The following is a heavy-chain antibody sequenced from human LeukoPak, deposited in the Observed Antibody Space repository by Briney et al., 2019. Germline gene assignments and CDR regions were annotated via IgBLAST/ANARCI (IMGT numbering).Heavy chain of an antibody. J-gene: IGHJ4*02. CDR2: ISYDGGNK. V-gene: IGHV3-30*01. D-gene: IGHD6-13*01. CDR1: GFTFSSYA. CDR3: ARGRRIAAAGVLFDY. Sequence: GRSLRLSCAASGFTFSSYAMHWVRQAPGKGLEWVAVISYDGGNKYYADSVKGRFTISRDNSKNTLYLQMNSLRAEDTAVYYCARGRRIAAAGVLFDYWGQGALVTVSS.